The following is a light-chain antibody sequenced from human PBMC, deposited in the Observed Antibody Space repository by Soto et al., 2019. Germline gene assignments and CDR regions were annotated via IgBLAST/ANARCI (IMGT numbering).Light chain of an antibody. V-gene: IGLV2-14*01. J-gene: IGLJ1*01. CDR2: EVS. CDR1: TNDVGGYNF. CDR3: SSYTTSRTHYV. Sequence: QSVLTQPASVSGSPGQSITISCTGTTNDVGGYNFVSWYQHHPGKAPKLMIYEVSNRPSGVSNRFSGSKSDNTASLTISGLQAEDEADYYCSSYTTSRTHYVFGTGTKVTVL.